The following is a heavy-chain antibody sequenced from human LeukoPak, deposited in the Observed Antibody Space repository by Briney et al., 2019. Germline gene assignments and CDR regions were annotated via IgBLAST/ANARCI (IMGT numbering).Heavy chain of an antibody. CDR1: GGSISSGGYS. D-gene: IGHD3-10*01. J-gene: IGHJ4*02. V-gene: IGHV4-30-2*01. Sequence: SQTLSLTCAVSGGSISSGGYSWSWIRQPPGKGLEWIGYIYHSGGTYYNPSLKSRVTISVDRSKNQFSLKLSSVTAADTAVYYCARGVRGAIDYWGQGTLVTVSS. CDR2: IYHSGGT. CDR3: ARGVRGAIDY.